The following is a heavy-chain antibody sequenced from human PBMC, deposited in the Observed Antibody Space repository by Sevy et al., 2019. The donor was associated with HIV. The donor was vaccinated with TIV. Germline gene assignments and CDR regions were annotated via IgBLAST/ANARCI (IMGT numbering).Heavy chain of an antibody. CDR2: ISYDGRSK. CDR1: GFTFSSYD. J-gene: IGHJ6*03. V-gene: IGHV3-30*03. CDR3: AAVALTVEGDPYGNHHFIEV. D-gene: IGHD3-16*01. Sequence: GGSLRLSCAASGFTFSSYDMHWVRQAPGKGLEWVAVISYDGRSKHYADSVKGRFTISRNNAKSTLYLQMNRLRVEDPAAFYCAAVALTVEGDPYGNHHFIEVWSKGTTVTVS.